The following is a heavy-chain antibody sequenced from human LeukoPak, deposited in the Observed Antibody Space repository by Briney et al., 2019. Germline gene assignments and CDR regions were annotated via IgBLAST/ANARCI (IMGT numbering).Heavy chain of an antibody. Sequence: SVKVSCKASGYTFTSYGISWVRQAPGQGLEWMGGIIPIFGTANYAQKFQGRVTITADESTSTAYMELSSLRSEDTAVYYCASPSTTRGFPEGIAAAGTYYYYYMDVWGKGTTVTISS. CDR3: ASPSTTRGFPEGIAAAGTYYYYYMDV. D-gene: IGHD6-13*01. CDR1: GYTFTSYG. J-gene: IGHJ6*03. V-gene: IGHV1-69*13. CDR2: IIPIFGTA.